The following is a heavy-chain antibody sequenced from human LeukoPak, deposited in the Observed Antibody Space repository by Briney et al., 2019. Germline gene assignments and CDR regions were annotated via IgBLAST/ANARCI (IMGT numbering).Heavy chain of an antibody. CDR3: TTDLNNWNDGRVNDAFDI. CDR1: GFTFSSYS. J-gene: IGHJ3*02. V-gene: IGHV3-15*01. D-gene: IGHD1-1*01. CDR2: IKSKTDGGTT. Sequence: GSLRLSCAASGFTFSSYSMNWVRQAPGKGLEWVGRIKSKTDGGTTDYAAPVKGRFTISRDDSKNTLYLQMNSLKTEDTAVYYCTTDLNNWNDGRVNDAFDIWGQGTMVTVSS.